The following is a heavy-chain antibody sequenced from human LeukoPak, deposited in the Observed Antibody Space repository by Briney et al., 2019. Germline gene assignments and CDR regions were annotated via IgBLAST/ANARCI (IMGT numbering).Heavy chain of an antibody. V-gene: IGHV3-30-3*01. D-gene: IGHD3-22*01. J-gene: IGHJ4*02. CDR3: ARAKYDSSGYLAL. CDR2: ISYDGSNK. Sequence: GRSLRLSCAASGFTFSSYAMHWVRKAPGKGLEWVAVISYDGSNKYYADSVKGRFTISRDNSKNTLYLQMNSLRAEDTAVYYCARAKYDSSGYLALWGQGTLVTVSS. CDR1: GFTFSSYA.